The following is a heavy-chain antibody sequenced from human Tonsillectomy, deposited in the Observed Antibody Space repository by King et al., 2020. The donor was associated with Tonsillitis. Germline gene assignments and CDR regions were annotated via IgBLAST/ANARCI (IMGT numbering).Heavy chain of an antibody. CDR2: MNPNSCNT. V-gene: IGHV1-8*01. J-gene: IGHJ6*02. CDR1: GYTFTSYD. D-gene: IGHD3-3*01. Sequence: GQLVQSGAEVKKPGASVKVSCKASGYTFTSYDINWVRQATGQRLEWMVCMNPNSCNTGYAQEFQGRVTMNRNTSISTAYMELGSLRSEETAVYYCARAQYYDFWSGYYSYYYGMDVWGQGTTVTVSS. CDR3: ARAQYYDFWSGYYSYYYGMDV.